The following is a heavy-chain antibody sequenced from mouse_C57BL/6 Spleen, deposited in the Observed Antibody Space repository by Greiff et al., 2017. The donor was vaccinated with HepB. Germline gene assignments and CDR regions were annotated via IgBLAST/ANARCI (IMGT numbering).Heavy chain of an antibody. CDR3: ARSGITTYAMDY. CDR1: GYAFSSYW. Sequence: QVQLQPSGAELVKPGASVKISCKASGYAFSSYWMNWVKQRPGKGLEWIGQIYPGDGDTNYNGKFKGRATLTADKSSSTAYMQLSSLTSEDSAVYFCARSGITTYAMDYWGQGTSVTVSS. D-gene: IGHD1-1*01. J-gene: IGHJ4*01. CDR2: IYPGDGDT. V-gene: IGHV1-80*01.